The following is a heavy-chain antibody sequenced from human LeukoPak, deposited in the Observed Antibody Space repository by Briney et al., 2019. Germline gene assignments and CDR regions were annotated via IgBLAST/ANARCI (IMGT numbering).Heavy chain of an antibody. Sequence: NPSDTLSLTCIVSGDSISSYYWSWIRQPPGKGLERIGYISYSGSTNYNPSLKSRVTISVDTSKNQFSLNLTSVTAADTAMYYCARWSLHSSGWYFDYWGQGTLVTVSS. CDR2: ISYSGST. D-gene: IGHD6-19*01. CDR3: ARWSLHSSGWYFDY. CDR1: GDSISSYY. J-gene: IGHJ4*02. V-gene: IGHV4-59*07.